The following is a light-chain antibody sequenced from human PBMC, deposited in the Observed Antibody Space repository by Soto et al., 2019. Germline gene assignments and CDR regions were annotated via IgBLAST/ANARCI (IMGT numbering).Light chain of an antibody. V-gene: IGLV1-40*01. J-gene: IGLJ3*02. CDR3: QSFDNILSGRV. Sequence: QSVLTQPPSVSGAPGQRVTISCTGSNSNIGASYDVHWYRQLPGTAPKLLISSNTNRPSGVPDRFSASKSGISASLAITGLQAEDEADYYCQSFDNILSGRVFGGGTKVTVL. CDR1: NSNIGASYD. CDR2: SNT.